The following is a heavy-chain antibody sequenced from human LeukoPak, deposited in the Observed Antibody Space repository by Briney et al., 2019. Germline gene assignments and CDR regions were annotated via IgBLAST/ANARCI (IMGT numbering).Heavy chain of an antibody. CDR1: GGSISSSSYY. J-gene: IGHJ3*02. V-gene: IGHV4-39*01. Sequence: SETLSLTCTVSGGSISSSSYYWGWIRQPPGEGLEWIGSISYSGTTYYNPSLKSRVTISVDTSKNQFSLRLNSVTAADTAVYYCARSSSIVGATAAFDIWGQGTMVTVSS. CDR3: ARSSSIVGATAAFDI. D-gene: IGHD1-26*01. CDR2: ISYSGTT.